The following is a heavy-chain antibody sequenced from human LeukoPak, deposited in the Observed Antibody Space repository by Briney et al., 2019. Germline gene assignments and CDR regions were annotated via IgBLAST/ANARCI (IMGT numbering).Heavy chain of an antibody. CDR1: GGSISGYY. J-gene: IGHJ4*02. CDR3: AGYYNSGSPADY. Sequence: PSETLSLTCTVSGGSISGYYWSWIRQPPGKGLEWIGYIYYSGSTNYNPSLKSRVTISVDKSKNRFSLKLTSVTAADTAVYYCAGYYNSGSPADYWGQGTLVTVSS. D-gene: IGHD6-25*01. CDR2: IYYSGST. V-gene: IGHV4-59*12.